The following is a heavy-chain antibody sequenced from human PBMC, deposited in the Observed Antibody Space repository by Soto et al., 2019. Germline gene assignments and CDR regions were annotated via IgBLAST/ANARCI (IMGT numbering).Heavy chain of an antibody. Sequence: SVKVSCKASGGTFSSYAISWVRQAPGQGLEWMGGIIPIFGTANYAQKFQGRVTITADKSTSTAYMELSSLRSEDTAVYYCARAPPTQPGIAAAGQRGGYYYYGMDVWGQGTTVTVSS. J-gene: IGHJ6*02. D-gene: IGHD6-13*01. CDR2: IIPIFGTA. CDR3: ARAPPTQPGIAAAGQRGGYYYYGMDV. V-gene: IGHV1-69*06. CDR1: GGTFSSYA.